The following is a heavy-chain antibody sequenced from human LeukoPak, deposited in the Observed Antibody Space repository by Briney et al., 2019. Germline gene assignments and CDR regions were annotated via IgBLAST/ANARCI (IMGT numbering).Heavy chain of an antibody. J-gene: IGHJ1*01. CDR2: FDPEDGET. V-gene: IGHV1-24*01. D-gene: IGHD6-19*01. CDR1: GYTLTELS. CDR3: ANMGAMAATGYFQH. Sequence: GASVKVTCKVSGYTLTELSMHWVRQAPGKGLEWMGGFDPEDGETIYAQKFQGRVTMTEDTSTDTAYMELSSLRSEDTAVYYCANMGAMAATGYFQHWGQGTLVTVSS.